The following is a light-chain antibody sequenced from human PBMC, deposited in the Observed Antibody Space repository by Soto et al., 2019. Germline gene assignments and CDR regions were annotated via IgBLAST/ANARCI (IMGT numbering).Light chain of an antibody. J-gene: IGLJ2*01. Sequence: QSVLTQPASVSGSPGQSIAISCTGTSSDVGGYTYVSWYQQHSGKAPKLMIYDVSARPSGVSNRFSGSKSDNTASLTISGLQAEDEADYCCSSYTSSNTVIFGGGTKVTVL. CDR2: DVS. V-gene: IGLV2-14*01. CDR3: SSYTSSNTVI. CDR1: SSDVGGYTY.